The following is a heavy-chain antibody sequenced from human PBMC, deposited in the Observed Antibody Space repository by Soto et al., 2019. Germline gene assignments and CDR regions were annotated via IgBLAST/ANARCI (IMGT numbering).Heavy chain of an antibody. Sequence: TSETLSLTCTVSGGSITSSSYYWGWIRQPPGKGLEWIGSIYYSGSTYYNQSLKSRVTISVDTSKNQFSLKLSSVTAADTAVYYCATQEVGGSYVYTFDPWGQGTLVTV. J-gene: IGHJ5*02. D-gene: IGHD1-26*01. CDR2: IYYSGST. V-gene: IGHV4-39*01. CDR3: ATQEVGGSYVYTFDP. CDR1: GGSITSSSYY.